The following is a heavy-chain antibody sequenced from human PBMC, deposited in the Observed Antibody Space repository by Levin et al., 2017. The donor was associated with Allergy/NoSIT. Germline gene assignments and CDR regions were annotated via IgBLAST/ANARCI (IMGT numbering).Heavy chain of an antibody. V-gene: IGHV4-39*01. CDR2: IYYSGST. CDR3: ASKQGSYDEVDY. CDR1: GGSISSSSYY. Sequence: PSETLSLTCTVSGGSISSSSYYWGWIRQPPGKGLEWIGSIYYSGSTYYNPSLKSRVTISVDTSKNQFSLKLSSVTAADTAVYYCASKQGSYDEVDYWGQGTLVTVSS. J-gene: IGHJ4*02. D-gene: IGHD1-26*01.